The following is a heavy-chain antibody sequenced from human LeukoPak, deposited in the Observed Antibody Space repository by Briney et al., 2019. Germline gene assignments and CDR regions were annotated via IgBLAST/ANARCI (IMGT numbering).Heavy chain of an antibody. D-gene: IGHD5-18*01. V-gene: IGHV1-18*01. CDR3: ARAVGVQRWSNFFDY. CDR1: GYTFTSYG. Sequence: ASVKVSCKASGYTFTSYGISWVPQAPGQGLEWMGWISAYNGNTNYAQKLQGRVTITTDTSTSTDYMELRSLSSDDTAVYYCARAVGVQRWSNFFDYWGQGTLVTVSS. J-gene: IGHJ4*02. CDR2: ISAYNGNT.